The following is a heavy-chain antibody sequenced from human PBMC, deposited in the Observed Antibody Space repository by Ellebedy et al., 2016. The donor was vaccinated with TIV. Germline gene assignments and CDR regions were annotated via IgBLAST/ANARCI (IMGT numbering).Heavy chain of an antibody. Sequence: GESLKISCAASGFTFSSYWMHWVRQAPGKGLVWVSRIDSDGSSTTYVDSVKGRFTISRDNAKNTLYLQMKSLRAEDTAVYYCARVEVGRSGPSYGMDVWGQGTTVTVSS. CDR1: GFTFSSYW. CDR3: ARVEVGRSGPSYGMDV. CDR2: IDSDGSST. D-gene: IGHD6-19*01. J-gene: IGHJ6*02. V-gene: IGHV3-74*01.